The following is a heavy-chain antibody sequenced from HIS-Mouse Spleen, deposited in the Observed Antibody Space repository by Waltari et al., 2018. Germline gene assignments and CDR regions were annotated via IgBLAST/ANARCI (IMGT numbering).Heavy chain of an antibody. CDR3: ARRGYSSSWPYDAFDM. Sequence: QITLKESGPTLVKPTQTLTLTCTFSGFSLSTSGVGVGWIRQPPGKALEWLVLIYWAGDKRYSPSRRNRLTITKDSSKNQGVLTMTNMDPADTATYYCARRGYSSSWPYDAFDMWGQGTMVTVSS. CDR2: IYWAGDK. CDR1: GFSLSTSGVG. V-gene: IGHV2-5*02. J-gene: IGHJ3*02. D-gene: IGHD6-13*01.